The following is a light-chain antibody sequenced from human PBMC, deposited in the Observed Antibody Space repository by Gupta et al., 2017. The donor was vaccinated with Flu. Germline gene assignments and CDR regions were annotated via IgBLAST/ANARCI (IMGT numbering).Light chain of an antibody. V-gene: IGLV1-36*01. J-gene: IGLJ2*01. CDR3: PAWDDSLSCVV. CDR2: YYD. CDR1: SSNIGKNA. Sequence: QSVLTHPPSMSPAPTPRVTISCSGSSSNIGKNAVNWYQQPPGKAPKLLIYYYDLLPSGGADRSFVSKSGTEASLVISGCQSEDEADYLFPAWDDSLSCVVFGGGTKLTVL.